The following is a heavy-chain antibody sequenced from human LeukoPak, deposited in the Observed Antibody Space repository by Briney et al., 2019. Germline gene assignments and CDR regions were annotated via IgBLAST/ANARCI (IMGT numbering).Heavy chain of an antibody. CDR2: ISYDGSNK. V-gene: IGHV3-30*04. CDR1: GFTFSSYA. CDR3: ARDFDYSFDY. D-gene: IGHD4-11*01. Sequence: PGGSLRLSCAASGFTFSSYAMHWVRQAPGKGLEWVAVISYDGSNKYYADSVKGRFTISRDNSKNTLYLQMNSLRAEDTAVYYCARDFDYSFDYWGQGTLDTVSS. J-gene: IGHJ4*02.